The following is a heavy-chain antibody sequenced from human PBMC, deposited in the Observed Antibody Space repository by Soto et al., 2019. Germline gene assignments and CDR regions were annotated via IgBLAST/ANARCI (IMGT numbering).Heavy chain of an antibody. J-gene: IGHJ3*02. Sequence: PSQTRSLTCTVAGGSISRGGYYWSWIRQHPGKGLERIGYIYYSGSTYYSPSLKSRGTISVDTSRNQCSLRLSPVTASDTAVYYCARDVVYSTGTYGDLDGFDIWGPRTIAT. CDR2: IYYSGST. CDR1: GGSISRGGYY. D-gene: IGHD3-10*01. CDR3: ARDVVYSTGTYGDLDGFDI. V-gene: IGHV4-31*03.